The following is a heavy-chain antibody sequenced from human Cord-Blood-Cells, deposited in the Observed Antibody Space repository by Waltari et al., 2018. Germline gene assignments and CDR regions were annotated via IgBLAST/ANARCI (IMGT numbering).Heavy chain of an antibody. J-gene: IGHJ4*02. V-gene: IGHV3-53*01. CDR3: ARGRYSSGFDY. D-gene: IGHD6-19*01. CDR2: IYSGGST. Sequence: EVQLVESGGGLIQPGGCLSLSCAASVFTVSSNYLSWVRQAPGKGLEWVSVIYSGGSTYYADSVKGRFTISRDNSKNTLYLQMNSLRAEDTAVYYCARGRYSSGFDYWGQGTLVTVSS. CDR1: VFTVSSNY.